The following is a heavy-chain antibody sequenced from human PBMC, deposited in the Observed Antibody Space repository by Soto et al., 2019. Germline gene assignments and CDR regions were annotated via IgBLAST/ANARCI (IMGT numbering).Heavy chain of an antibody. D-gene: IGHD1-26*01. CDR2: IYSGGST. CDR3: ARGGVDGRYYGMDV. J-gene: IGHJ6*02. CDR1: GFTVSSNY. Sequence: PGGSLRLSCAASGFTVSSNYMSWVRQAPGKGLEWVSVIYSGGSTYYADSVKGRFTISRDNSKNTLYLQMNSLRAEDTAVYYCARGGVDGRYYGMDVWGQGTTVTVSS. V-gene: IGHV3-66*01.